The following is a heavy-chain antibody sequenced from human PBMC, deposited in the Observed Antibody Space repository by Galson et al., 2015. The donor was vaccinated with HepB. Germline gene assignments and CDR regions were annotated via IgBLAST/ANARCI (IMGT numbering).Heavy chain of an antibody. CDR3: AREAHIAAPASFDY. CDR1: GFTFSRYG. Sequence: SLRLSCAASGFTFSRYGMHWVRQVPGKGLEWVALTWHDGSKSFYATSVKGRFTIARDNSRNTLYLHMSNLRAEDTAIYYCAREAHIAAPASFDYWGQGTLVTVSS. J-gene: IGHJ4*02. CDR2: TWHDGSKS. V-gene: IGHV3-33*08. D-gene: IGHD6-25*01.